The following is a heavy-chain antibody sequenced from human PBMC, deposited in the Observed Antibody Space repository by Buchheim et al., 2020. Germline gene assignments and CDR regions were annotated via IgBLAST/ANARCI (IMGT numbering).Heavy chain of an antibody. CDR2: TRNKANSYTT. J-gene: IGHJ4*02. V-gene: IGHV3-72*01. CDR3: AREMREGNADD. CDR1: GFTFSDHY. Sequence: EVQLVESGGGLVQPGGSLRLSCAASGFTFSDHYMDWVRQAPGKGLEWVGRTRNKANSYTTEYAASVKGRFTLSRDDSTNSLDLQMNSLKTEDTAVYYCAREMREGNADDGGKGTL. D-gene: IGHD4-23*01.